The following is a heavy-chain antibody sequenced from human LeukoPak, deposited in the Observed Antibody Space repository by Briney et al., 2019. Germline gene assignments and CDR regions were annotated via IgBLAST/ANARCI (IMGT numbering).Heavy chain of an antibody. CDR1: GVSISSGGFS. Sequence: SQTLSLTCAVSGVSISSGGFSWSWIRQAPGKGLEWLGFMYYSGSTHYNPSPKSRITILVDTSKNQFFLNLSSVTAADTALYYCVRGFDYAFYDWGQGTQVTVSS. CDR3: VRGFDYAFYD. D-gene: IGHD4-17*01. CDR2: MYYSGST. J-gene: IGHJ4*02. V-gene: IGHV4-30-4*07.